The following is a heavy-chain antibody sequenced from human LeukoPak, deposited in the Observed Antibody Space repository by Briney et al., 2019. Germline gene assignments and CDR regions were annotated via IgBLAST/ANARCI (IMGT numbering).Heavy chain of an antibody. Sequence: ASVKVSCKAPGYTFTSYYMHWVRQAPGQGLEWMGIINPSGGSTSYAQKFQGRVTMTRDTSTSTVYMELSSLRSEDTAVYYCASGDSSWYYFDYWGQGTLVTVSS. J-gene: IGHJ4*02. CDR1: GYTFTSYY. CDR2: INPSGGST. D-gene: IGHD6-13*01. CDR3: ASGDSSWYYFDY. V-gene: IGHV1-46*03.